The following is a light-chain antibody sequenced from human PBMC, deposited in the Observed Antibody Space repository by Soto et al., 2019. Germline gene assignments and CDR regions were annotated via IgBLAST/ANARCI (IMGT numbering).Light chain of an antibody. CDR1: QRVSSN. J-gene: IGKJ1*01. CDR3: QQYNNWPPWT. V-gene: IGKV3-15*01. Sequence: EIVMTQSPATLSVSPGERVTLPCRASQRVSSNLAWYQQKPGQSPRLLXYGASTRATGSPARCSGSGSGAELTLTISILQSEDFAAYYCQQYNNWPPWTSGQGTKVDIK. CDR2: GAS.